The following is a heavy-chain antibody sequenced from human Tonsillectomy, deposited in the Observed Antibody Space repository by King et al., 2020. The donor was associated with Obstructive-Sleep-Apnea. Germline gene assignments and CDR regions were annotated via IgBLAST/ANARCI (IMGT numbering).Heavy chain of an antibody. D-gene: IGHD2-2*01. CDR1: GGSFTSDSYY. CDR3: ARGYCTTSICYGGASPIDY. Sequence: QLQESGPGLVKPSETLSLTCTVSGGSFTSDSYYWGWIRQPPGKGLEWLGSIYYGGRTYYNPSLKSRVSISIDTSKNQFSLKLTSLIAADTAVYYCARGYCTTSICYGGASPIDYWGQGTLVTVSS. CDR2: IYYGGRT. V-gene: IGHV4-39*07. J-gene: IGHJ4*02.